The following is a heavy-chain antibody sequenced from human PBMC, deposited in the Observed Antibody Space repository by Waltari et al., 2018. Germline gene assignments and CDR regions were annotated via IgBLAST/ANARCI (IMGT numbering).Heavy chain of an antibody. CDR2: IYYSGST. V-gene: IGHV4-4*02. Sequence: VQLVESGGGLVQPGWSLRLSCVTSGFTFSSNWMTWVRQAPGKGLEWIGSIYYSGSTYYNPSLKSRVTISVDTSKNQFSLKLSSVTAADTAVYYCARDEYAFDIWGQGTMVTVSS. J-gene: IGHJ3*02. CDR1: SGFTFSSNW. CDR3: ARDEYAFDI.